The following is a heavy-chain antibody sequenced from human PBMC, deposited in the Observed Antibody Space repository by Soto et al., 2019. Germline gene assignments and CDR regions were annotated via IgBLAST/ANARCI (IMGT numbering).Heavy chain of an antibody. V-gene: IGHV6-1*01. CDR1: GDSVSSNSAA. CDR3: ARASELNGDWYFFDY. D-gene: IGHD3-10*01. J-gene: IGHJ4*02. CDR2: TYYMSTWYN. Sequence: SQTLSLTCAISGDSVSSNSAAWNWIRQSPSRGLEWLGRTYYMSTWYNDYAVSVKSRITITPDTSKNQFSLHLNSVTPEDTAVYYCARASELNGDWYFFDYWGQGTLVTVSS.